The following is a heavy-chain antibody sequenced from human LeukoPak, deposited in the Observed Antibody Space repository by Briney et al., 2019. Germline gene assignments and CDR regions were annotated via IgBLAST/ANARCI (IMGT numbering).Heavy chain of an antibody. CDR1: GFTFSSYW. V-gene: IGHV3-7*01. Sequence: GGSLRLSCAASGFTFSSYWMSWVRQAAGKGLEWVANIKQDGSEKYYVDSVKGRFTISRDNAKNSLYLQMNSLRAEDTAVYYCARDSRTAAYYYDSSGSQWGQGTLVTVSS. CDR3: ARDSRTAAYYYDSSGSQ. D-gene: IGHD3-22*01. J-gene: IGHJ4*02. CDR2: IKQDGSEK.